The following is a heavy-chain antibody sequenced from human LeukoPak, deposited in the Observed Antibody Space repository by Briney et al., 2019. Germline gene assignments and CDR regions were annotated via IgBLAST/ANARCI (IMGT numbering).Heavy chain of an antibody. CDR3: ARLGRIQLGVHDY. V-gene: IGHV5-51*01. D-gene: IGHD5-18*01. J-gene: IGHJ4*02. CDR2: IYPGDSDT. Sequence: GESVKISCKGCGYSFTSYWIGWVRQMPGKGLEWMGIIYPGDSDTRYSPSFQGQVTISADKSISTAYLQWSSLKASDTAMYYCARLGRIQLGVHDYWGQGTLVTVSS. CDR1: GYSFTSYW.